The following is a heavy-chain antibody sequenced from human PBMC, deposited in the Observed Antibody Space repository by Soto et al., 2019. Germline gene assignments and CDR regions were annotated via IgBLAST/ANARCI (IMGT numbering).Heavy chain of an antibody. Sequence: QVQLVQSGPEVKKPGASVKVSCKASAYTFTTYGISWVRQAPGQGLEWMGWISGYNGQTNYPQKFRGRVTLTTDTSTSNAYMELRSLRSDDTAMYYCARDNRKELWVEGLNAMDVWGQGTTVTVSS. V-gene: IGHV1-18*04. J-gene: IGHJ6*02. CDR1: AYTFTTYG. CDR3: ARDNRKELWVEGLNAMDV. D-gene: IGHD3-10*01. CDR2: ISGYNGQT.